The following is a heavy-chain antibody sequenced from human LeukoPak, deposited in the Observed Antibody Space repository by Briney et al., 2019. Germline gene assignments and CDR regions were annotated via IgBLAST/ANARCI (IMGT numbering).Heavy chain of an antibody. CDR1: GGSISSSSYY. Sequence: SETLSLTCTVSGGSISSSSYYWGWLRQPPGKGLEWIGSIYYSGSTYYNPSLKSRVTISVDTAKNQFSLKLSSVTAADTAVYYCARPGSSSWYSWFDPWGQGTLVTVSS. D-gene: IGHD6-13*01. V-gene: IGHV4-39*01. J-gene: IGHJ5*02. CDR2: IYYSGST. CDR3: ARPGSSSWYSWFDP.